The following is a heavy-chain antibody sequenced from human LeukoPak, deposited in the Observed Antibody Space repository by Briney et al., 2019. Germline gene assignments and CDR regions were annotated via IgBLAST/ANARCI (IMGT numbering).Heavy chain of an antibody. V-gene: IGHV4-38-2*02. CDR2: ISHSGTT. CDR3: AREGAVPGIDP. J-gene: IGHJ5*02. D-gene: IGHD3-16*01. CDR1: GYSISSGFS. Sequence: PSGTLSLTCAVSGYSISSGFSWGWIRQPPGKGLEWIGTISHSGTTDYKSTLQSRLTISVDTSKNLFFLRLTSVTAADTAVYYCAREGAVPGIDPWGQGTLVTVSS.